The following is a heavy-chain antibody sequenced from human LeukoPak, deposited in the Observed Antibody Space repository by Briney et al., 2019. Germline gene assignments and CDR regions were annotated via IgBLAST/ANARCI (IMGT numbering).Heavy chain of an antibody. D-gene: IGHD6-19*01. Sequence: PGESLKISRKGSGYNFTSCWIGWVRQMPGKGLEWMGIIYPGDSDTRYSPSFQGQVRISADKSISTAYLQWSSLKASDSAMYYCARHSQAVAGLFDYWGLGALVTVSS. V-gene: IGHV5-51*01. CDR1: GYNFTSCW. CDR3: ARHSQAVAGLFDY. J-gene: IGHJ4*02. CDR2: IYPGDSDT.